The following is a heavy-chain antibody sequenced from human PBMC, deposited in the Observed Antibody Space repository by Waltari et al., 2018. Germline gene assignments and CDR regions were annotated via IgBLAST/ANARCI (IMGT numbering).Heavy chain of an antibody. CDR3: ARTTRTGSTFFLGPLDP. CDR1: GFTFSNYA. J-gene: IGHJ5*02. V-gene: IGHV3-30-3*01. Sequence: QVQLVESGGGVVQPGKSLRLSCAASGFTFSNYAMEGVRRAPGNVLGWVVVTSSDGTNKSSADSVKGRFIISRDNSENTLHLQMNSLSTEDTAVYYCARTTRTGSTFFLGPLDPWGQGTLVTVSS. D-gene: IGHD1-7*01. CDR2: TSSDGTNK.